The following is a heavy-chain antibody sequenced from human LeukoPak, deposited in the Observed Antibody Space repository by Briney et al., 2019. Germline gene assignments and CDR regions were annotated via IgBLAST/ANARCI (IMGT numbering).Heavy chain of an antibody. Sequence: PGGSLRLSCAASGFTFSSYSMNWVRQAPGKGLEWVSSISISSSYIYYADSVKGRFTISRDNAKNSLYLQMNSLRAEDTAVYYCARNPRGYGSSPAFDYWGQGTLVTVSS. J-gene: IGHJ4*02. CDR1: GFTFSSYS. V-gene: IGHV3-21*01. CDR3: ARNPRGYGSSPAFDY. D-gene: IGHD6-6*01. CDR2: ISISSSYI.